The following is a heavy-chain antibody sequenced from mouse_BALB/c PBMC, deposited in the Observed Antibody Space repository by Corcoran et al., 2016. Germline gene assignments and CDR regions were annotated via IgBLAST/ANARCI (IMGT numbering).Heavy chain of an antibody. J-gene: IGHJ1*01. Sequence: DVQLQESGPGLVKPSQSLSLTCSVTGYSITSGYYWNWILQFPGNKLEWMGYISYDGSNNYNPSLKNRISITRDTSKNQFFLKLNSVTTEDTATYYCARGRYGYWYFDVWGAGTTVTVSS. CDR1: GYSITSGYY. CDR3: ARGRYGYWYFDV. CDR2: ISYDGSN. D-gene: IGHD2-10*02. V-gene: IGHV3-6*02.